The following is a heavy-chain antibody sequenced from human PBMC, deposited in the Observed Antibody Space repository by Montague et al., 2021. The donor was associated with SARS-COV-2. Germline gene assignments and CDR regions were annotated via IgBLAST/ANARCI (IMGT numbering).Heavy chain of an antibody. J-gene: IGHJ6*02. CDR1: GGSFSTYY. D-gene: IGHD3-3*01. CDR2: IDHSGNT. V-gene: IGHV4-34*01. CDR3: ARAQTVLEWIWYGMDV. Sequence: SETLSLTCTVYGGSFSTYYWAWIRLSPGKGLEWIGNIDHSGNTNYNPSLKSRVSISVDTSSTQFSLYLTSVTAAAAAVYYCARAQTVLEWIWYGMDVWGPGTTVTVSS.